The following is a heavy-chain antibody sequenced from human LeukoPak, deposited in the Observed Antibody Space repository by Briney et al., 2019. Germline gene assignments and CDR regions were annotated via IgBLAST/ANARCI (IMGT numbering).Heavy chain of an antibody. CDR1: GGSITSYY. CDR3: ARAPTREGGGALFDY. CDR2: IYSSGST. Sequence: SETLSLTCTVSGGSITSYYWSWIRQPTGKGLEWIGRIYSSGSTNFNPSLKSRVTMSVDRSKNQISLNLTSVTAADTAVYYCARAPTREGGGALFDYWGQGTLVTVSS. V-gene: IGHV4-4*07. J-gene: IGHJ4*02. D-gene: IGHD3-16*01.